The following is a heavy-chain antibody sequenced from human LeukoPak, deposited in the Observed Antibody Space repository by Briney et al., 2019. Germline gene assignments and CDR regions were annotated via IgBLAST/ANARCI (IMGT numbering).Heavy chain of an antibody. CDR2: IYPGDSDT. CDR1: GYSFTSYW. V-gene: IGHV5-51*01. J-gene: IGHJ5*02. Sequence: GESLKISRKGSGYSFTSYWIGWVRQMPGKGLEWMGTIYPGDSDTRYSPSFQGQVTISADKSISTAYLQWSSLKASDTAMYYCVRVTNEFAWFDPWGQGTLVTVSS. D-gene: IGHD1-1*01. CDR3: VRVTNEFAWFDP.